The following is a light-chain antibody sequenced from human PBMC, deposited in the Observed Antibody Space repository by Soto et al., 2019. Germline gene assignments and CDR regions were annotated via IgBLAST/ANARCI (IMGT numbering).Light chain of an antibody. CDR3: KQYNSYPYT. V-gene: IGKV1-5*01. J-gene: IGKJ2*01. CDR2: DAS. CDR1: QSVRGW. Sequence: DVQMTQSPSSLSASVGDRVTITCRASQSVRGWLAWYQHKPGKAPKLLIYDASSLQSGVPSTFSGSGSGTESPLTISSLQPDDLEPYSAKQYNSYPYTLAKGTKREIK.